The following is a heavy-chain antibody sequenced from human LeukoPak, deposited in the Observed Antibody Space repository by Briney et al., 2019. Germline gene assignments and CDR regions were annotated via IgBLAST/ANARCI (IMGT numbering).Heavy chain of an antibody. CDR2: IKSKNDGGTT. V-gene: IGHV3-15*01. CDR1: GLTFSNAW. CDR3: TTAPAFVDY. J-gene: IGHJ4*02. Sequence: GGSLRLSCAASGLTFSNAWMRCVRQAPGKGLDWVGRIKSKNDGGTTDYAAAVKGRFTISRDDSKNMMYLQMNSLKIDDTAVYFCTTAPAFVDYWGQGTLITVSS.